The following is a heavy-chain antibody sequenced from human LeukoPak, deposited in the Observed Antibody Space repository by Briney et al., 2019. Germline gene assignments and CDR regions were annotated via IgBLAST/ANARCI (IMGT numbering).Heavy chain of an antibody. D-gene: IGHD3-10*01. CDR3: ARDLVFGDPWIDY. Sequence: ASVKVSCKASGYTFTCYYLHWVRQAPGQGLERMGWINPNSGGTKSAEKFQGRVSMTRDTSISTAYMELSRLRSDDTAVYYCARDLVFGDPWIDYWGQGTLVTVSS. CDR2: INPNSGGT. V-gene: IGHV1-2*02. J-gene: IGHJ4*02. CDR1: GYTFTCYY.